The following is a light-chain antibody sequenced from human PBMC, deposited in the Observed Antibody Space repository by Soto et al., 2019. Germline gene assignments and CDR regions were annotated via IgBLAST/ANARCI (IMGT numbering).Light chain of an antibody. Sequence: EIVITQSPATLSVSPGERATLSCRASQSVSSNLAWYQQKPGQAPRLLIYGASSRATGIPARFSGTGSVTQFTLTLSSLQSEDFAVYYCQQYNNWPTTCGQGTKVDSK. CDR1: QSVSSN. CDR3: QQYNNWPTT. CDR2: GAS. V-gene: IGKV3-15*01. J-gene: IGKJ1*01.